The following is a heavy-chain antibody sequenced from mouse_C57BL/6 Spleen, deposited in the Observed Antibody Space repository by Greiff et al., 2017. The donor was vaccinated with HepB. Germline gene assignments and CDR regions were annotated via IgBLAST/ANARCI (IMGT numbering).Heavy chain of an antibody. D-gene: IGHD1-1*01. J-gene: IGHJ1*03. V-gene: IGHV2-2*01. Sequence: VMLVESGPGLVQPSQSLSITCTVSGFSLTSYGVHWVRQSPGKGLEWLGVIWSGGSTDYNAAFISRLSISKDNSKSQVFFKMNSLQADDTAIYYCARNPPYGSSYWYFDVWGTGTTVTVSS. CDR1: GFSLTSYG. CDR2: IWSGGST. CDR3: ARNPPYGSSYWYFDV.